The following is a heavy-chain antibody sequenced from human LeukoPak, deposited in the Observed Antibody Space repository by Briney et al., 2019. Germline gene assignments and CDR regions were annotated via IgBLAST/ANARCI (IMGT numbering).Heavy chain of an antibody. D-gene: IGHD3/OR15-3a*01. CDR3: ARVLDYNWFDP. Sequence: SETLSLTCAVYGGSFSGYYWSWIRQPPGKGLEWIGEINHSGSTNYNPSLKSRVTISVDTSKNQFSLKLSSVTAADTAVYYCARVLDYNWFDPWGQGTLVTVSS. V-gene: IGHV4-34*01. CDR1: GGSFSGYY. J-gene: IGHJ5*02. CDR2: INHSGST.